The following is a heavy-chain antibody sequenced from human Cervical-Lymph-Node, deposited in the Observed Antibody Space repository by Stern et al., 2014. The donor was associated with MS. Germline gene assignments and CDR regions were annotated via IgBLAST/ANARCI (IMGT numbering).Heavy chain of an antibody. D-gene: IGHD3-22*01. J-gene: IGHJ4*02. CDR3: ARGYWQYYYDSNGYYPDY. CDR1: GGSISNDY. Sequence: QVQLQESGPGLVKPSETLSLTCTVSGGSISNDYWTWIRQPPGKGLEWIGYIHYSGGTKDNPSLKSRVTISVDKSKNQFSLKLYSATAADTAVYYCARGYWQYYYDSNGYYPDYWGQGTLVTVSS. CDR2: IHYSGGT. V-gene: IGHV4-59*01.